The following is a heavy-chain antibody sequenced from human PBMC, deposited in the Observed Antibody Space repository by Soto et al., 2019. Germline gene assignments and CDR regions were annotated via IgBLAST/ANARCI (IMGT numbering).Heavy chain of an antibody. V-gene: IGHV4-59*12. CDR1: GGSISNYY. Sequence: SETLSLTCTVSGGSISNYYWSWFRQTPGKGLEWIGYIYHSGSTYYNPSLKSRVTISLDRSKNQFSLKLSSVTAADTAMYYCARFYGDYFNWFDPWGQGTLVTVSS. J-gene: IGHJ5*02. CDR2: IYHSGST. D-gene: IGHD4-17*01. CDR3: ARFYGDYFNWFDP.